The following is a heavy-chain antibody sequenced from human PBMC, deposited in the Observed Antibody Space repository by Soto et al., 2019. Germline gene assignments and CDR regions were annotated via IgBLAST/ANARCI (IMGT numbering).Heavy chain of an antibody. J-gene: IGHJ4*02. D-gene: IGHD6-6*01. CDR2: ISYDGSNK. CDR1: GFTFSSYG. V-gene: IGHV3-30*18. CDR3: AKVGGDSSSSASIDY. Sequence: QVQLVESGGGVVQPGRSLRLSCAASGFTFSSYGMHWVRQAPGKGLGWVAVISYDGSNKYYADSVKGRFTISRDNSKNTLYLQMNGLRAEDTAVYYCAKVGGDSSSSASIDYWGQGTLVTVSS.